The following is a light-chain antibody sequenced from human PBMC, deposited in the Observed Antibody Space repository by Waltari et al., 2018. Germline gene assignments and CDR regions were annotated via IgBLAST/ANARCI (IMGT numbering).Light chain of an antibody. Sequence: QSALTQPASVSGSPGQSITISCTGTSTDVDSYNYVPWYQQHPGKAPKLIIYEVTDRPPGVSNRFSDSKSGNTASLTISGLQAEDEADYYCSSYTLSSNLEVFGGGTKLTVL. CDR3: SSYTLSSNLEV. V-gene: IGLV2-14*01. CDR2: EVT. J-gene: IGLJ2*01. CDR1: STDVDSYNY.